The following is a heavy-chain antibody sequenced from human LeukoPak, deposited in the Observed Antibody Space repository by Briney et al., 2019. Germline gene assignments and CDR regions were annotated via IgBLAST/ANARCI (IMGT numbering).Heavy chain of an antibody. CDR2: IYYSGST. Sequence: LRLSCAASGFTFSSYAMSWVRQHPGKGLEWIGYIYYSGSTYYNPSLKSRVTISVDTSKNQFSLKLSSVTAADTAVYYCARVGRITATLYWGQGTLVTVSS. CDR3: ARVGRITATLY. CDR1: GFTFSSYA. V-gene: IGHV4-31*02. J-gene: IGHJ4*02. D-gene: IGHD6-25*01.